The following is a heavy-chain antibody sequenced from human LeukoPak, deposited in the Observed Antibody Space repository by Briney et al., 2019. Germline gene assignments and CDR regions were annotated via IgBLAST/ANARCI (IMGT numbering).Heavy chain of an antibody. D-gene: IGHD6-19*01. V-gene: IGHV3-23*01. Sequence: GGSLRLSCAASRFTFSSYVMSWVRQAPGKGLECVSAISGSGRSTYYADSVKGRFTISRDNAKNSLYLQMNSLRVEDTAFYYCAKDNRRHYTSGPNPDSLHWGQGALVTVSS. J-gene: IGHJ4*02. CDR1: RFTFSSYV. CDR2: ISGSGRST. CDR3: AKDNRRHYTSGPNPDSLH.